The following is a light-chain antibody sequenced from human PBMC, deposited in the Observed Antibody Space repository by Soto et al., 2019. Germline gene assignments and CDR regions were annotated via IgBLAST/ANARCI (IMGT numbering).Light chain of an antibody. V-gene: IGLV1-51*01. CDR1: RSNIGNNY. Sequence: QSVLTQPPSVSAAPGQKGTVSCSGSRSNIGNNYVSWYQHLPGTAPKLLIYDNDKRPSGIPDRFSASKSGTSATLGITGLQTGDEADYYCEAWDSSLGAGVFGGGTKLTVL. CDR3: EAWDSSLGAGV. J-gene: IGLJ3*02. CDR2: DND.